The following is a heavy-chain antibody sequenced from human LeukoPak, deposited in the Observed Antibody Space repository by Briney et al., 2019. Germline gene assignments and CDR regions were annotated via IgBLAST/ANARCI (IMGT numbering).Heavy chain of an antibody. D-gene: IGHD5-12*01. CDR2: VSNDESKK. CDR1: GFTFSSYA. V-gene: IGHV3-30*04. Sequence: PGRSLRLSCAASGFTFSSYAMHWVRQAPGKGLEWVAVVSNDESKKYYTDSVQGRFTISRDNSKNTLYLQMNSLRAEDTAVYYCARSEIRALAYSGYDNTYFHHWGQGTLATVSS. CDR3: ARSEIRALAYSGYDNTYFHH. J-gene: IGHJ1*01.